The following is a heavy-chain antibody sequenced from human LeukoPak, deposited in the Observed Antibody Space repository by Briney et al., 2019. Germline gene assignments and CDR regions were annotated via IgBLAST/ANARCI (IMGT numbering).Heavy chain of an antibody. CDR1: GFTFSSYG. CDR2: IWYDGSNK. CDR3: ARDRDYRGADY. J-gene: IGHJ4*02. V-gene: IGHV3-33*01. D-gene: IGHD4-17*01. Sequence: GGSLRLSCAASGFTFSSYGMHWVRQAPGKGLEWVAVIWYDGSNKYYADSVKGRFTISRDNSKNTLYLQMNSLRAEDTAVYYCARDRDYRGADYWGQGTLVTVSS.